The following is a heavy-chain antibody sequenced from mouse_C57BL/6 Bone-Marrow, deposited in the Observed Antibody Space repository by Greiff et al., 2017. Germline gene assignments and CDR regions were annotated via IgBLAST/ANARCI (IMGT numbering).Heavy chain of an antibody. CDR2: IWSGGST. Sequence: VKLMESGPGLVQPSQSLSITCTVSGFSLTSYGVHWVRQSPGKGLEWLGVIWSGGSTDYNAAFISRLSISKDNSKSQVFFKMNSLQADDTAIYYCARNLYDYDGAWFAYWGQGTLVTVSA. J-gene: IGHJ3*01. CDR1: GFSLTSYG. V-gene: IGHV2-2*01. CDR3: ARNLYDYDGAWFAY. D-gene: IGHD2-4*01.